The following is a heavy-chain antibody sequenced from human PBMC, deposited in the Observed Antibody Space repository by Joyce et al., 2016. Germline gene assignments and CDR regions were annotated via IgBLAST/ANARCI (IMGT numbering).Heavy chain of an antibody. V-gene: IGHV4-31*03. D-gene: IGHD3-3*01. J-gene: IGHJ4*02. CDR2: ISDSGST. Sequence: QVRLQESGPGLVKPSQTLSLTCTVSGGSINSGGNYWSWIRQHPEKGLEWIGYISDSGSTDYNPSLKRRITISVDTSKNQFSLKLSSVTAAETAVYYCARQTAYDFWSGYPIDYWGQGTLVTVSS. CDR3: ARQTAYDFWSGYPIDY. CDR1: GGSINSGGNY.